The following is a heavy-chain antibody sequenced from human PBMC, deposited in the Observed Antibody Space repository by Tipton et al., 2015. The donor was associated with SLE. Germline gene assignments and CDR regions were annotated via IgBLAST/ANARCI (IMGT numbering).Heavy chain of an antibody. CDR2: IYTSGST. Sequence: TLSLTCIVSGGSISSGTYYWNWIRQPAGKGLEWIGRIYTSGSTNYNSSLKSRLTISVDTSKNQFSLRLSSVTAADTAVYYCARVTGDRRYFFDYWGQGTLVTVSS. D-gene: IGHD7-27*01. CDR1: GGSISSGTYY. CDR3: ARVTGDRRYFFDY. V-gene: IGHV4-61*02. J-gene: IGHJ4*02.